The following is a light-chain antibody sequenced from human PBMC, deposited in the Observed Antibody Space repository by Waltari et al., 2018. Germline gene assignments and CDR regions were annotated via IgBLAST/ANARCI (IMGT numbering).Light chain of an antibody. J-gene: IGKJ2*01. CDR3: QQYYSTPNT. V-gene: IGKV4-1*01. CDR2: WAS. CDR1: QSLLHTNTKNY. Sequence: DIVVTQSPDSLAVSLGERATMNCKSSQSLLHTNTKNYLAWYQLRPGQPPKLLIYWASTRESGVPGRFSGSGSGTDFTLTISGLQAEDVAVYYCQQYYSTPNTFGQGTKLEIK.